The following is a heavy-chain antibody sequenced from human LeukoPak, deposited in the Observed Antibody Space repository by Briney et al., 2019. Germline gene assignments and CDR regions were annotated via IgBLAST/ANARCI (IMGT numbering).Heavy chain of an antibody. CDR2: IKEDGTDK. V-gene: IGHV3-7*05. D-gene: IGHD3-9*01. CDR1: GFTFSSSW. CDR3: AKDRGGLRYFDWLLLNWFDP. Sequence: GGSLRLSCAASGFTFSSSWMTWLRQTPGKGLEWVAHIKEDGTDKYYVDSVKGRFTISRDNAKNSLYLQMNSLRAEDTAVYYCAKDRGGLRYFDWLLLNWFDPWGQGTLVTVSS. J-gene: IGHJ5*02.